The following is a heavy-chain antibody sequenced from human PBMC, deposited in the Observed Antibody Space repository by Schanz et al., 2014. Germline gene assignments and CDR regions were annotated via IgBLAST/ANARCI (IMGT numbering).Heavy chain of an antibody. Sequence: QVQLVQSGAEVKKPGASVKVSCKASGYTFTSYGISWVRQAPGQGLEWMGWISAYNGNTNYAQKLQGRVTVTTDTSTSTAYMELRSLRSDDTAVYYCARDNLVSSSWYNYYGMDVWGQGTTVTVSS. CDR3: ARDNLVSSSWYNYYGMDV. J-gene: IGHJ6*02. V-gene: IGHV1-18*01. CDR2: ISAYNGNT. D-gene: IGHD6-13*01. CDR1: GYTFTSYG.